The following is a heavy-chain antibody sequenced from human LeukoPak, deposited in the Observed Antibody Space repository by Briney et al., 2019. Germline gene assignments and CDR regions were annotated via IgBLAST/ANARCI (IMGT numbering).Heavy chain of an antibody. CDR1: GFTFSSYV. V-gene: IGHV3-23*01. CDR3: AKGYRYSSSWSDAFDI. Sequence: GGSLRLSCAASGFTFSSYVMNWVRQAPGKGLEWVSAISGSGGSTYYADSVKGRFTISRDNSKKTLYLQMNSLRAEDTAVYYCAKGYRYSSSWSDAFDIWGQGTMVTVSS. CDR2: ISGSGGST. D-gene: IGHD6-13*01. J-gene: IGHJ3*02.